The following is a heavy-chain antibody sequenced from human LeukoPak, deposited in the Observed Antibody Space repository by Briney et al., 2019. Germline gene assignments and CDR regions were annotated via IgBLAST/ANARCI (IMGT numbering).Heavy chain of an antibody. CDR2: ISAYNGNT. V-gene: IGHV1-18*01. CDR1: GYTFTSYG. CDR3: ARSELGLLWFGELLRGAFDY. D-gene: IGHD3-10*01. Sequence: ASVKVSCKASGYTFTSYGISWVRQAPGQGLEWMGWISAYNGNTNYAQKLQGRVTMTTDTSTSTAYMELRSLRSDDTAVYYCARSELGLLWFGELLRGAFDYWGQGTLVTVSS. J-gene: IGHJ4*02.